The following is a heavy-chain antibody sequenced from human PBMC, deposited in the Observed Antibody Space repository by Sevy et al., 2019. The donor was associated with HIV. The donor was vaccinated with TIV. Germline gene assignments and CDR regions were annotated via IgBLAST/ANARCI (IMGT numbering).Heavy chain of an antibody. Sequence: GGSLRLSCAASDFTFSSSAMDWVRQAPGKGLEWVTVISYDGNTKYYADSVKGRFTISRDNSKNSVYLQMNSLREEDTAMYSCARGVRRRTTGSDGWDDVFDYWGQGTLVTVSS. V-gene: IGHV3-30-3*01. CDR2: ISYDGNTK. D-gene: IGHD1-1*01. CDR1: DFTFSSSA. CDR3: ARGVRRRTTGSDGWDDVFDY. J-gene: IGHJ4*02.